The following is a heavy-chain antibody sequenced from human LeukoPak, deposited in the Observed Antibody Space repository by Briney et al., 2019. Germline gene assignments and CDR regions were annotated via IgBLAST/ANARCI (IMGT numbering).Heavy chain of an antibody. J-gene: IGHJ6*03. D-gene: IGHD6-13*01. CDR3: ARATRYSSSWYSPIRYYYYMDV. V-gene: IGHV1-69*04. CDR1: GGTFSSYA. CDR2: IIPILGIA. Sequence: GASVKVSCKASGGTFSSYAISWVRQAPGQGLEWMGRIIPILGIANYAQKFQGRVTITADKSTSTAYMELSSLRSEDTAVYYCARATRYSSSWYSPIRYYYYMDVWGKGTTVTVSS.